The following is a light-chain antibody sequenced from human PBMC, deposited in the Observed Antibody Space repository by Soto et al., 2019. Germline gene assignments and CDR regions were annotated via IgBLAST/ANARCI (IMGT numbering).Light chain of an antibody. V-gene: IGKV3-11*01. CDR2: EAS. CDR1: QSVNNY. Sequence: EIALTQSPATLSLSPGERATLSCRASQSVNNYLAWFQQRPGQPPKLLIYEASNRAVGVPARFSGSGSGTDFTLTISSREPEDFALYYCQQRTNWPPFSFGQGTKLEIK. J-gene: IGKJ2*03. CDR3: QQRTNWPPFS.